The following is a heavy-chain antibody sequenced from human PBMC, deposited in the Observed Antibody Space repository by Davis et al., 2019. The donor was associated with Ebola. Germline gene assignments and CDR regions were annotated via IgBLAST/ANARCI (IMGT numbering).Heavy chain of an antibody. CDR2: INHSGST. J-gene: IGHJ4*02. V-gene: IGHV4-34*01. D-gene: IGHD6-19*01. CDR1: GGSFSGYY. CDR3: ARGWDSSGWQN. Sequence: GSLRLSCAVYGGSFSGYYWSWIRQPPGKGLEWIGEINHSGSTNYNPSLKSRVTISVDTSKNQFSLNLTSVTAADSAVYYCARGWDSSGWQNWGQGTLDTVSS.